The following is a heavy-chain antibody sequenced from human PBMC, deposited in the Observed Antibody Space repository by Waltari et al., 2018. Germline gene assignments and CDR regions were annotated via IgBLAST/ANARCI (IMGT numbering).Heavy chain of an antibody. CDR1: GGSISSGSYY. CDR3: ARFKYYDSSGYPYPHFDY. J-gene: IGHJ4*02. D-gene: IGHD3-22*01. CDR2: IYTSGST. V-gene: IGHV4-61*09. Sequence: QVQLQESGPGLVKPSQTLSLTCTVSGGSISSGSYYWSWIRQPAGKGLEWIGYIYTSGSTNYNPPLKSRGTRSVDTSKNQVSLKLSSVTAADTAGYYCARFKYYDSSGYPYPHFDYWGQGTLVTVSS.